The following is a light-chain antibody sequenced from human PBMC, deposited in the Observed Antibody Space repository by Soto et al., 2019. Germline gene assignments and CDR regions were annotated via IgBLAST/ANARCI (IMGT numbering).Light chain of an antibody. J-gene: IGLJ1*01. CDR2: ENN. Sequence: QSALTQPPSMSAAPGRKVTISCSGSSSNIGNNYVSWYQQLPGTAPKLLIYENNKRPSGIPDRFSGSKTGTSGTLGITGLQTGDEADYYCGTWDSSLSVYVFGTGTKVTVL. CDR3: GTWDSSLSVYV. CDR1: SSNIGNNY. V-gene: IGLV1-51*02.